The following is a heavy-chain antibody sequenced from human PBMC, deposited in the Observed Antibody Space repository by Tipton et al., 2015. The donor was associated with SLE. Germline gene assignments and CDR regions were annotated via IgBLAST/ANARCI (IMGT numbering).Heavy chain of an antibody. Sequence: TLSLTCTVSRGSIGSSSYYWGWIRQPPGKGLEWIGSIYYSGSTYYNPSLKSRVTISVDTSKNQFSLKLSSVTAADTAVYYCARRGGKGNAFDIWGQGTMVTVSS. CDR1: RGSIGSSSYY. CDR2: IYYSGST. J-gene: IGHJ3*02. V-gene: IGHV4-39*01. CDR3: ARRGGKGNAFDI. D-gene: IGHD3-10*01.